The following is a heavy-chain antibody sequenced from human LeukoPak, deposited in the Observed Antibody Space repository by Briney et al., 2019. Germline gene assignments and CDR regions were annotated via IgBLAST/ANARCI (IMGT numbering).Heavy chain of an antibody. CDR2: INPNSGGT. Sequence: ASVKVSCKASGYTFTSYAMNWVRQAPGQGLEWMGWINPNSGGTNYAQKFQGRVTMTRDTSISTAYMELSRLRSDDTAVYYCARVRLVCSGGSCYSGYFDYWGQGTLVTVSS. V-gene: IGHV1-2*02. D-gene: IGHD2-15*01. CDR3: ARVRLVCSGGSCYSGYFDY. CDR1: GYTFTSYA. J-gene: IGHJ4*02.